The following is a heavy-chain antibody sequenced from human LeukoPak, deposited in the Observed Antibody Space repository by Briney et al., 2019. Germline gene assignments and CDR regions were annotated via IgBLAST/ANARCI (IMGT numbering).Heavy chain of an antibody. CDR1: GYTFTGYY. CDR3: ARDRRTRSRSIAVAVGGNWFDP. CDR2: INPNSGGT. V-gene: IGHV1-2*02. J-gene: IGHJ5*02. D-gene: IGHD6-19*01. Sequence: GASVKVSCKASGYTFTGYYMHWVRQAPGQGLEWMGWINPNSGGTNYAQKFQGRVTMTRDTSISTAYMELSRLRSDDTAVYYCARDRRTRSRSIAVAVGGNWFDPWGQGTLVTVSS.